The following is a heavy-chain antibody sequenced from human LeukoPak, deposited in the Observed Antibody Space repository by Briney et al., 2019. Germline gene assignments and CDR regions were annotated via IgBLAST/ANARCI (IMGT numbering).Heavy chain of an antibody. CDR2: IYYSGST. J-gene: IGHJ4*02. CDR1: GGSISSGGYY. V-gene: IGHV4-31*03. D-gene: IGHD4-11*01. CDR3: ASRYDYSNYIDY. Sequence: SETLSLTCTVSGGSISSGGYYWSWIRQHPGKGLEWIGYIYYSGSTYYNPSLKSRVTISVDTSKNQFSLKLSSVTAADTAVYYCASRYDYSNYIDYWGQGTLVTVSS.